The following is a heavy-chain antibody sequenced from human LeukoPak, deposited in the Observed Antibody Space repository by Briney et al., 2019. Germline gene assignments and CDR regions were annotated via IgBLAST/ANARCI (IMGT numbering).Heavy chain of an antibody. CDR2: ISAYNGNT. J-gene: IGHJ5*02. CDR1: GYTFTSYG. Sequence: ASVKVSCKASGYTFTSYGISWVRQAPGQGLEWMGWISAYNGNTNYAQKLQGRVTMTTDTSTSTAYMELRSLRSDDTAVYYCARETGITGTTYVHGYNWFDPWGQGTLVTVSS. CDR3: ARETGITGTTYVHGYNWFDP. D-gene: IGHD1-7*01. V-gene: IGHV1-18*01.